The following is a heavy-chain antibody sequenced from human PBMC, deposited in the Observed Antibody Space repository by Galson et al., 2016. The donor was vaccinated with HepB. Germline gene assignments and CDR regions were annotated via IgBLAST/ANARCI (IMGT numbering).Heavy chain of an antibody. CDR2: IYPDASDT. D-gene: IGHD6-25*01. CDR3: ARTARRRYYYVMDV. CDR1: GYSFSNYW. Sequence: QSGAEVKKPGKSLKISCKGSGYSFSNYWIGWVRQMPGKGLEWMGIIYPDASDTKYSPSFQGQVTISVEKSISTAYLHWSSLKASDTAIYYCARTARRRYYYVMDVWGQGTTVTLSS. V-gene: IGHV5-51*01. J-gene: IGHJ6*02.